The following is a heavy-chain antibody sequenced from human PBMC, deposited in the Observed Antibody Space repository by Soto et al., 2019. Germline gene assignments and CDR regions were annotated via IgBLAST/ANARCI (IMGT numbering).Heavy chain of an antibody. V-gene: IGHV5-51*01. CDR3: ARHKYGDYVYYYYGMAV. D-gene: IGHD4-17*01. Sequence: PGESLKISCKGSGYSFTSYWIGWVRQMRGKGLEWMGIIYPGDSDTRYSPSFQGQVTISADKSISTAYLQWSSLKASDTAMYYCARHKYGDYVYYYYGMAVWGRGTTVTLSS. J-gene: IGHJ6*02. CDR2: IYPGDSDT. CDR1: GYSFTSYW.